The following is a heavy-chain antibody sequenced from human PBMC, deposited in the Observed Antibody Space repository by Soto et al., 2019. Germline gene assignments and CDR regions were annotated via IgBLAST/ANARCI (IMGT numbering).Heavy chain of an antibody. CDR2: IIPIFGTA. J-gene: IGHJ6*02. Sequence: QVQLVQSGAEVKKPGSSVKVSCKASGGTFSSYAISWVRQAPGQGLEWMGGIIPIFGTANYAQKFQGRVATTAHEATSTAYMELSSRRSEDTAVYYCASFCRRQSGMDVWGQGTTVTVSS. CDR3: ASFCRRQSGMDV. CDR1: GGTFSSYA. V-gene: IGHV1-69*12. D-gene: IGHD3-3*01.